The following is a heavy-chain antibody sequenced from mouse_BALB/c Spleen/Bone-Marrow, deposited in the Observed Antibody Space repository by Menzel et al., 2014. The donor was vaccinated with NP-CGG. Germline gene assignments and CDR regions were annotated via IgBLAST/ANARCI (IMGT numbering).Heavy chain of an antibody. J-gene: IGHJ4*01. CDR1: GFTFXSYA. Sequence: VNLVESGGGLVKPGGSLKLSCAASGFTFXSYAMSWVRQSPEKRLEWVAEISSGGSYTYYPDTVTGRFTISRDNAKNTLYLEMSSLRSEDTAMYYCAREGLRRRAAMDYWGQGTSVTVSS. D-gene: IGHD2-4*01. CDR3: AREGLRRRAAMDY. V-gene: IGHV5-9-4*01. CDR2: ISSGGSYT.